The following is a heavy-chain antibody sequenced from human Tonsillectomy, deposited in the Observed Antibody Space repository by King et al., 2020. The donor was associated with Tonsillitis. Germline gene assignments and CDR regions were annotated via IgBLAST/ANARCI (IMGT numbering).Heavy chain of an antibody. CDR1: GFTFSSYG. CDR2: ISYDGSNK. CDR3: AKVGALGPATMEYYFDY. D-gene: IGHD5-12*01. Sequence: VQLVESGGGVVQPGRSLRLSCAASGFTFSSYGMHWVRQAPGKGLEWVAVISYDGSNKYYADSVKGRFTISRDNSKNTLYLQMNSLRAEDTAVYYCAKVGALGPATMEYYFDYWGQGTLVTVSS. V-gene: IGHV3-30*18. J-gene: IGHJ4*02.